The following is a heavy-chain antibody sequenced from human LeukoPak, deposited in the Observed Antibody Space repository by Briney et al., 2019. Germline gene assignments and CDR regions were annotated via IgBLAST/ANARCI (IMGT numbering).Heavy chain of an antibody. J-gene: IGHJ4*02. CDR1: DFTFSTYG. CDR2: FYYSGST. Sequence: GSLRLSCAASDFTFSTYGMSWIRQPPGKGLEWIGSFYYSGSTYYNPSLKNRVTISVDTSKNQFSLKLSSVTAADTAVYYCARDQGTYSYGRSPFDYWGQGTLVTVSS. V-gene: IGHV4-39*07. D-gene: IGHD5-18*01. CDR3: ARDQGTYSYGRSPFDY.